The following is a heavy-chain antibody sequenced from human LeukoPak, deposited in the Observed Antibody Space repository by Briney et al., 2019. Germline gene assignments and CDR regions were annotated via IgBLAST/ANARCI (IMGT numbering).Heavy chain of an antibody. CDR1: GFTFSSYG. D-gene: IGHD2/OR15-2a*01. CDR3: ARAFYRLDAFDI. Sequence: GGSLRLSCAASGFTFSSYGMHWVRQAPGKGLEWVAFIRYDGSNKYYADSVKGRFTISRDNAKNTLYLQMNSLRAEDTAVYYCARAFYRLDAFDIWGQGTMVTVSS. V-gene: IGHV3-30*02. J-gene: IGHJ3*02. CDR2: IRYDGSNK.